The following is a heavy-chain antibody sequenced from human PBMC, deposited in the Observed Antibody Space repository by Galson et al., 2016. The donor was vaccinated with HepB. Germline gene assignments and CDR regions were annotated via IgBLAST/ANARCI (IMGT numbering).Heavy chain of an antibody. Sequence: QSGAEVKKPGESLRISCEGSGYSLTSYWITWVRQMPGKGLEWMGRIDPTDSYTNYSPSFQGHVTISADKSISTAYLQWSSLKASDTAMYYCARGAFDVTVVSIFTPDWYFDLWGRGTLVTVSS. V-gene: IGHV5-10-1*01. CDR3: ARGAFDVTVVSIFTPDWYFDL. CDR2: IDPTDSYT. J-gene: IGHJ2*01. CDR1: GYSLTSYW. D-gene: IGHD2/OR15-2a*01.